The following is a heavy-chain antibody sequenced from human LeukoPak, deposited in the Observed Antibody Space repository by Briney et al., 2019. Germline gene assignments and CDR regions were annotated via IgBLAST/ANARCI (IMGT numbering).Heavy chain of an antibody. CDR2: ISGGGGST. J-gene: IGHJ4*02. CDR1: GFTFSSYA. Sequence: PGGSLRLSCASSGFTFSSYAMSWVRQPPGKGLEWVSAISGGGGSTYYADSVKGRFTSSRDNSKNTLYLQMNSLRAEDTAVYYCAKDGRGSWPLDFDYWGQGTLVTVSS. V-gene: IGHV3-23*01. D-gene: IGHD2-15*01. CDR3: AKDGRGSWPLDFDY.